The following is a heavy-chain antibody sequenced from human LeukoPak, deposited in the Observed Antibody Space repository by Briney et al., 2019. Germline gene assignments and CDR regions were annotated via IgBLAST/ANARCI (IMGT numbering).Heavy chain of an antibody. Sequence: GGSLRLSCAASGFTFSSYSMNWVRQAPGKGLEWVSSISSSSSYIYYADSVKGRFTISRDNAKNSLYLQMNSLRAEDTAVYYCARDSTDIVATVGYTWGQGTLVTVSS. CDR2: ISSSSSYI. J-gene: IGHJ5*02. D-gene: IGHD5-12*01. V-gene: IGHV3-21*01. CDR3: ARDSTDIVATVGYT. CDR1: GFTFSSYS.